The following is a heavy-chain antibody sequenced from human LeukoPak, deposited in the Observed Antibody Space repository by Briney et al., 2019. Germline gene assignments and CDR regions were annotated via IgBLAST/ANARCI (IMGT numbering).Heavy chain of an antibody. CDR3: ARGRLDYDILTGPYGMDV. D-gene: IGHD3-9*01. CDR2: IIPIVGTA. CDR1: GGTFSSYA. J-gene: IGHJ6*04. V-gene: IGHV1-69*05. Sequence: PVASVKLSCAASGGTFSSYAMSWVRQAPGQGLEWMAAIIPIVGTAYYADKVQGRVTITRDESTSTAYMDLSSLRSEDTAVYYCARGRLDYDILTGPYGMDVWGKGTPVTVSS.